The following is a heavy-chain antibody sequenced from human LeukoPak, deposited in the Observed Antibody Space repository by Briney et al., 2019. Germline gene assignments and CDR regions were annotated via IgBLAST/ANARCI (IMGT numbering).Heavy chain of an antibody. CDR3: ARDFGGNPYYYYYGMDV. CDR2: IYTSGST. D-gene: IGHD4-23*01. V-gene: IGHV4-4*07. J-gene: IGHJ6*02. Sequence: SETLSLTWTVSGGSISSYYWSWIRQPAGKGLEWIGRIYTSGSTNYNPSLKSRVTMSVDTSKNQFSLKLSSVTAADTAVYYCARDFGGNPYYYYYGMDVWGQGTTVTVSS. CDR1: GGSISSYY.